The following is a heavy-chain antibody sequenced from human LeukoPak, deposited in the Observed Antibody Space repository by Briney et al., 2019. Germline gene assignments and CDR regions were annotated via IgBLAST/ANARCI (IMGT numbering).Heavy chain of an antibody. CDR1: GGSISSYY. Sequence: SETLSLTCTVSGGSISSYYWSWIRQPPEKGLEWIGYIYYSGSTNYNPSLKSRVTISVDTSKNQFSLKLSSVTAADTAVYYCARHGPLGYCSGGSCYDLYYMDVWGKGTTVTVSS. CDR2: IYYSGST. CDR3: ARHGPLGYCSGGSCYDLYYMDV. D-gene: IGHD2-15*01. J-gene: IGHJ6*03. V-gene: IGHV4-59*08.